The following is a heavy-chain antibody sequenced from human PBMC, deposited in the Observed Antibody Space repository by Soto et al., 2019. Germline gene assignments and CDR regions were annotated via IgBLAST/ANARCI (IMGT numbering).Heavy chain of an antibody. J-gene: IGHJ4*02. Sequence: SETLSLTCTISGGSVSSGRYYWNWIRQPPGKGLEWIGFIYYSGNSNYNPALKSRVAISVDTSKNQFSLKLSSVTAADTAVYYCARDATYFYDSSGYNYLDSWGQGTLVTVSS. CDR3: ARDATYFYDSSGYNYLDS. CDR2: IYYSGNS. D-gene: IGHD3-22*01. CDR1: GGSVSSGRYY. V-gene: IGHV4-61*01.